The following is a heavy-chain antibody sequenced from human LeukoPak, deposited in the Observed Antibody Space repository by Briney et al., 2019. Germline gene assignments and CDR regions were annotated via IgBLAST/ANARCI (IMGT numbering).Heavy chain of an antibody. CDR3: TADVSDSSGYCHDY. D-gene: IGHD3-22*01. Sequence: GGSLRLSCVASGFSLSNAWMSWVRQARGQGVVWVGRIKRDVDGGTDEYSARLKGRFTISRDDSKNTLYLQMNSLQTEDTGVYYCTADVSDSSGYCHDYWGQGTQVTVSS. CDR1: GFSLSNAW. CDR2: IKRDVDGGTD. J-gene: IGHJ4*02. V-gene: IGHV3-15*01.